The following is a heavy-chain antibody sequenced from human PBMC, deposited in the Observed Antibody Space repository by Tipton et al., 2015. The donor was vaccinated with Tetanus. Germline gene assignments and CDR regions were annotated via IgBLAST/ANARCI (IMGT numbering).Heavy chain of an antibody. Sequence: TLSLTCTVSGGSISSSSYYWGWIRQPPRKGLEWIGSIYYSGSTYYNPSLKSRVTISVDTSKTQFSLKLSSVTAADTAVYYCARRGAMVRGVINWFDPWGQGTLVTVSS. D-gene: IGHD3-10*01. J-gene: IGHJ5*02. V-gene: IGHV4-39*01. CDR1: GGSISSSSYY. CDR2: IYYSGST. CDR3: ARRGAMVRGVINWFDP.